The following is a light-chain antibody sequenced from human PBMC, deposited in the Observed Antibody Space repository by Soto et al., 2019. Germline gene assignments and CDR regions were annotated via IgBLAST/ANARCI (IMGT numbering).Light chain of an antibody. Sequence: DIQMTQSPSTLSASVGDRVTITCRASQSISSWLAWYQQKPGKAPKLLIYDASSLESGVPSRFSGSGSGTEFTLTISSLQPDDFATHYCQQYSSYAITFGQGTRLEIK. CDR3: QQYSSYAIT. J-gene: IGKJ5*01. CDR2: DAS. V-gene: IGKV1-5*01. CDR1: QSISSW.